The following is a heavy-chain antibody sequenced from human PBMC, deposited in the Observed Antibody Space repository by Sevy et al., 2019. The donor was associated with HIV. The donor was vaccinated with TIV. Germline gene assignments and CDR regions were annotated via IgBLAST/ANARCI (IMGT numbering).Heavy chain of an antibody. CDR2: VTHSGST. J-gene: IGHJ3*02. V-gene: IGHV4-4*08. D-gene: IGHD1-26*01. CDR1: GDSINTYS. CDR3: ASGSGSYYDAFHI. Sequence: SETLSLTCTVSGDSINTYSWSWVRQPPGKGLQWIGDVTHSGSTNYNPSLKSRVIISLDTSRNQFSLKVTSVNAADTAVYYCASGSGSYYDAFHIWGQGTMVTVSS.